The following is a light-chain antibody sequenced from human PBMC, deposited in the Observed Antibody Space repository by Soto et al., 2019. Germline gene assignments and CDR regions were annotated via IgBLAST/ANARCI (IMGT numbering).Light chain of an antibody. V-gene: IGKV1-5*01. J-gene: IGKJ2*01. CDR2: DAS. CDR3: QQYDSSSPT. CDR1: QNISVW. Sequence: DIQMTQSPSTLSASVGDGVTITCRASQNISVWLAWYQQRPGKALKFLIYDASSLETGVPSRFSGSGSGTEFTLTIRSLQPDDLATYYCQQYDSSSPTFGQGTKLEIK.